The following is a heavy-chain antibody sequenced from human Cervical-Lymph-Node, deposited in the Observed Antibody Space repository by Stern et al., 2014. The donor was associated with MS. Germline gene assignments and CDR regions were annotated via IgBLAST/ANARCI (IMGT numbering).Heavy chain of an antibody. V-gene: IGHV5-51*03. Sequence: EVQLVQSGAEVKKPGESLNISCQGSGYDFSNFWIGWVRQVPGQGLEWMGVIYPSDSDTRYSPSFQGQVTISADKSTSTAFLQWSSLRSADTAIYYCAKGAVATLRRFDYWGQGTQVTVSS. CDR2: IYPSDSDT. J-gene: IGHJ4*02. CDR3: AKGAVATLRRFDY. CDR1: GYDFSNFW.